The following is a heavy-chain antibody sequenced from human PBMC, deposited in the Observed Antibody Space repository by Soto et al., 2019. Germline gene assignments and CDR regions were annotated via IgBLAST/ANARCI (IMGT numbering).Heavy chain of an antibody. CDR2: IYHSGST. J-gene: IGHJ5*02. CDR3: AKPQWADYGGIFDP. V-gene: IGHV4-30-2*01. CDR1: GGSISGGGYS. Sequence: SETLSLTWAVAGGSISGGGYSWSWIRQPPGKGLEWIGYIYHSGSTYYNPSLKSRVTISVDRSKNQFSLKLSSVTAADTAVYYCAKPQWADYGGIFDPWGQGTLVTAPQ. D-gene: IGHD4-17*01.